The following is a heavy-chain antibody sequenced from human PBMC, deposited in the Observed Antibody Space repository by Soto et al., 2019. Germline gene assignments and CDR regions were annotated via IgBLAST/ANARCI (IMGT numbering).Heavy chain of an antibody. Sequence: PGESLKISCKGAGYSFTNYWIAWVRQMPGQGLEWMGIIYPADSDTRYSPSFQGQVTISAAKNSLYLQINSLRGEDTAVYYCARGGPLGSGYYVYFDYWGQGTLVTVSS. J-gene: IGHJ4*02. CDR1: GYSFTNYW. CDR3: ARGGPLGSGYYVYFDY. CDR2: IYPADSDT. D-gene: IGHD3-3*01. V-gene: IGHV5-51*01.